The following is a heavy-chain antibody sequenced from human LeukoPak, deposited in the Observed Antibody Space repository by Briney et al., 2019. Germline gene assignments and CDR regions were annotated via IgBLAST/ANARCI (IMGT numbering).Heavy chain of an antibody. D-gene: IGHD3-10*01. CDR2: INHSGST. CDR3: ARGKRYYYGSGSYPYFDY. V-gene: IGHV4-34*01. J-gene: IGHJ4*02. CDR1: GGSFSGYY. Sequence: PSETLSLTCAVYGGSFSGYYWSWIRQPPGKGLEWIGEINHSGSTNYNPSLKSRVTISVDTSKNQFSLKLSSVTAADTAVYYCARGKRYYYGSGSYPYFDYWGQGTPVTVSS.